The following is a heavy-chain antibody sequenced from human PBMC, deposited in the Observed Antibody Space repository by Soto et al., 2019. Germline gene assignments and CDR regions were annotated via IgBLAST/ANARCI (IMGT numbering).Heavy chain of an antibody. V-gene: IGHV4-4*02. CDR1: GDSIKTNYW. Sequence: PSETLSLTCLVSGDSIKTNYWWAWVRQPPGQGLEWIGEIYHSGSAIYTPSLKSRVTLSLDESKNEFSLNVDSVTAADTAVYYCARGVGFDWLLPIRGRDVWGQGTTVTVSS. CDR2: IYHSGSA. D-gene: IGHD3-9*01. CDR3: ARGVGFDWLLPIRGRDV. J-gene: IGHJ6*02.